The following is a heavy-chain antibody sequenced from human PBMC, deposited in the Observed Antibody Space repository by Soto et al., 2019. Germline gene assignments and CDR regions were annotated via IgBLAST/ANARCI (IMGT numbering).Heavy chain of an antibody. CDR1: GGTFSSYA. Sequence: QVQLVQSGAEVKKPGSSVKVSCKASGGTFSSYAISWVRQAPGQGLEWMGGIIPIFGTANYAQKFQGRVTITADESTSTAYMELSSLRSEDTAVYYCARDGDYDSSGYYPTYNWFDPWGQGTLFTVSS. CDR3: ARDGDYDSSGYYPTYNWFDP. J-gene: IGHJ5*02. D-gene: IGHD3-22*01. V-gene: IGHV1-69*01. CDR2: IIPIFGTA.